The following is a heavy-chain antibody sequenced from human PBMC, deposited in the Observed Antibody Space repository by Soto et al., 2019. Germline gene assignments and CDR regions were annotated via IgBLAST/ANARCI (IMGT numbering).Heavy chain of an antibody. Sequence: QVQLQESGPGLVKPSGTLSLTCAVSGGSISSSNWWSWVRQPPGKGLEWIGEIYHSGSTNYNPSLQSGVTISVAKSKHRFSLKRSSVTAADTAVCYCARVRGSYYYGMDVWGQGTTVTVSS. V-gene: IGHV4-4*02. J-gene: IGHJ6*02. CDR1: GGSISSSNW. CDR2: IYHSGST. D-gene: IGHD1-26*01. CDR3: ARVRGSYYYGMDV.